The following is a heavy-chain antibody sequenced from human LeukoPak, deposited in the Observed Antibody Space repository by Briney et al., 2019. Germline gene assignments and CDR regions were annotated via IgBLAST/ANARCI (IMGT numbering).Heavy chain of an antibody. J-gene: IGHJ4*02. CDR2: MKGGGET. V-gene: IGHV3-23*01. CDR1: GFSFTNYA. D-gene: IGHD3-16*01. Sequence: QPGGSLRLSCAASGFSFTNYAMSWVRQAPARGPEWLSSMKGGGETFYADSVKGRFTLSRDDSRNTVYLQLNNLRVEDTAIYYCAKASWVSSTDAVRWGQGTLVTVSS. CDR3: AKASWVSSTDAVR.